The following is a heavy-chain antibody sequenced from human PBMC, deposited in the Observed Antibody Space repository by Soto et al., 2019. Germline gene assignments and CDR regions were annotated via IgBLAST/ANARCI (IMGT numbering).Heavy chain of an antibody. CDR2: IYKGGSI. CDR1: GGSISNDY. J-gene: IGHJ5*02. D-gene: IGHD3-22*01. Sequence: PSETLSLTCRVSGGSISNDYWTWIRQPPGKGLEWIGYIYKGGSINYNPSLKSRVNISVDTSNNQLSLKLSTVTAADTAVYYCARAYYDRSGYAVDPWGQGTLVTVSS. V-gene: IGHV4-4*09. CDR3: ARAYYDRSGYAVDP.